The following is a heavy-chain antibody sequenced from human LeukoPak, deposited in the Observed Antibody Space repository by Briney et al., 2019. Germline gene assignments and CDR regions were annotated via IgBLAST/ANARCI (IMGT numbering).Heavy chain of an antibody. V-gene: IGHV5-51*01. D-gene: IGHD2/OR15-2a*01. CDR2: IYPGDSDT. CDR1: GYSFTSYW. Sequence: GESLKISCKGSGYSFTSYWIGWVRPMPGKGLEWMGIIYPGDSDTRYSPSSQGQVTISADKSISTAYLQWSSLKASDTAMYYCARQGSTYYYGMDVWGKGTTVTVSS. CDR3: ARQGSTYYYGMDV. J-gene: IGHJ6*04.